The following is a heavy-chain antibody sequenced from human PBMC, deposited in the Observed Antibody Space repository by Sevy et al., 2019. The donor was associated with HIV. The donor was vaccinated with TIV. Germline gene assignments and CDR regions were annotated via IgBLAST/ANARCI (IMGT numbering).Heavy chain of an antibody. Sequence: ASVKVSCKASGYTFTSYDINWVRQATGQGLEWMGWMNPNSGNTGYAQKFQGRVTMTRNTSISTAYMELSSLRSEDTAVYYWARAYNWNYSGYYYYYGMDVWGQGTTVTVSS. CDR2: MNPNSGNT. CDR3: ARAYNWNYSGYYYYYGMDV. V-gene: IGHV1-8*01. J-gene: IGHJ6*02. D-gene: IGHD1-7*01. CDR1: GYTFTSYD.